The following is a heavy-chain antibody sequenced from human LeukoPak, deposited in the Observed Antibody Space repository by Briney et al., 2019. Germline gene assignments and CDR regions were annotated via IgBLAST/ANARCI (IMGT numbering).Heavy chain of an antibody. J-gene: IGHJ3*02. D-gene: IGHD4-17*01. CDR1: GFTFSSYS. CDR2: ISSSSSYI. V-gene: IGHV3-21*01. Sequence: GGSLRLSCAASGFTFSSYSMNWVRQAPGKGLEWVSSISSSSSYIYYADSVKGRFTISRDNAKNSLYLQMNSLRAEDTAVYYCARDGVGTTVVTWASDAFDIWGQGTMVTVSS. CDR3: ARDGVGTTVVTWASDAFDI.